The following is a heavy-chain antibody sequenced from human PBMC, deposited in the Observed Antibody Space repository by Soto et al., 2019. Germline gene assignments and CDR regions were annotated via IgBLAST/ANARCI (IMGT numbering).Heavy chain of an antibody. Sequence: QVQLQESGTGLVKPSQTLSLTCTVSGGSIISGGYYWSWIRQHPGKCLEWIGYIYYSGSTYYNPSLKSRVALSVGRYKNQFSLKRSSVTAADTAVYYCAREPLTWGQVSRVTVSS. J-gene: IGHJ4*02. V-gene: IGHV4-31*03. CDR3: AREPLT. CDR1: GGSIISGGYY. CDR2: IYYSGST.